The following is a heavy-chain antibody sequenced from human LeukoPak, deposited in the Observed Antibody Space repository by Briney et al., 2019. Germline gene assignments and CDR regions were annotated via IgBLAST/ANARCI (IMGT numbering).Heavy chain of an antibody. V-gene: IGHV3-9*03. CDR1: GFTFDDYA. J-gene: IGHJ4*02. Sequence: GRSLRLSCAASGFTFDDYAMHWVRQAPGKGLEWVSGISWNSGSIGYADSVKGRFTISRDNAKNSLYLQMNSLRAEDMALYYCAKVHDSSGYYLGDYFDYWGQGTLVTVSS. CDR3: AKVHDSSGYYLGDYFDY. CDR2: ISWNSGSI. D-gene: IGHD3-22*01.